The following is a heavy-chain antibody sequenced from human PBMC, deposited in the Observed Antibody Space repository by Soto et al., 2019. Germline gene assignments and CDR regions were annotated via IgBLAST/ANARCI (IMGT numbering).Heavy chain of an antibody. CDR3: AKDLFCSGASCYTSDYYGLDV. CDR1: GFTFSSYA. D-gene: IGHD2-2*02. V-gene: IGHV3-23*01. J-gene: IGHJ6*02. Sequence: LRRSCAASGFTFSSYAMSWVRQAPGKGLEWVPVISGSGGSTYYADSVKGRFTISRDNSKNTLYLQMNSLRAEDTAVYYCAKDLFCSGASCYTSDYYGLDVWGLGTTVTVSS. CDR2: ISGSGGST.